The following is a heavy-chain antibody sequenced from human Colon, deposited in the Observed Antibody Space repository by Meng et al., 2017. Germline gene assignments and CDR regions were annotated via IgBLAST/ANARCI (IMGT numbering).Heavy chain of an antibody. CDR1: GGSINSAYYY. CDR3: ARNPVIPDARTFDF. J-gene: IGHJ4*02. CDR2: IHSSGNT. D-gene: IGHD2-2*01. V-gene: IGHV4-30-4*01. Sequence: QVQLQESGPGVVKPSQPLSLTCTISGGSINSAYYYWNLIRQSPGKGLEWLGYIHSSGNTYYTPSLKSRLTMALDTSKNQFSLRLTSVTAADTAVYYCARNPVIPDARTFDFWGQGALVTVSS.